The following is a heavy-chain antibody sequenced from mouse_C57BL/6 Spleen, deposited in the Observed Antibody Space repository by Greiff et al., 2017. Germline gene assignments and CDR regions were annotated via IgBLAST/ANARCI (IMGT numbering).Heavy chain of an antibody. Sequence: QVQLQQPGAELVKPGASVKLSCKASGYTFTSYWMHWVKQRPGLGLEWIGRIDPNSGGTKYNEKFKSKATLTVDKPSSTAYMQLSSLTSEDSAVYYCARVYYGSSSYYFDYWGQGTTLTVST. D-gene: IGHD1-1*01. V-gene: IGHV1-72*01. CDR3: ARVYYGSSSYYFDY. J-gene: IGHJ2*01. CDR1: GYTFTSYW. CDR2: IDPNSGGT.